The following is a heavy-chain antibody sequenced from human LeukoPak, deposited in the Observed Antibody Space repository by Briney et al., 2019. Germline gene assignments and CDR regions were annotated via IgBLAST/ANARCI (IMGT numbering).Heavy chain of an antibody. CDR3: ARDLGDYYGSGSYWDYYMDV. J-gene: IGHJ6*03. V-gene: IGHV3-21*04. CDR1: GFTFSSYS. CDR2: ISSSSSYI. D-gene: IGHD3-10*01. Sequence: PGGPLRLSCAASGFTFSSYSMSWVRQAPGKGLEWVSSISSSSSYIYYADSVKGRFTISRHNAKNSLYLQMDSLRAEDTAVYYCARDLGDYYGSGSYWDYYMDVWGKGTTVTISS.